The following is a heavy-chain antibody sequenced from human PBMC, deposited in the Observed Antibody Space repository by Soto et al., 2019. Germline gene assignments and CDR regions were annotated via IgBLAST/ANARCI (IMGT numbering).Heavy chain of an antibody. J-gene: IGHJ4*02. CDR2: ISGSGGST. CDR3: AKLLVGYDSFKTFDY. Sequence: EVQLLESGGGLVQPGGSLKLSCAASGFTFSSYAMSWVRQAPGKGLEWVSAISGSGGSTYYADSVKGRFTISRDNSKNTLYLQMNSLRAEDTAVYYCAKLLVGYDSFKTFDYWGQGTLVTVSS. CDR1: GFTFSSYA. V-gene: IGHV3-23*01. D-gene: IGHD3-22*01.